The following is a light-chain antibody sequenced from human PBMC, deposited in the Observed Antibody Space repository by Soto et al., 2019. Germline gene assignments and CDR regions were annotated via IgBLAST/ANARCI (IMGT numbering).Light chain of an antibody. CDR2: GAS. V-gene: IGKV3-20*01. J-gene: IGKJ3*01. CDR1: QSVSSSY. Sequence: EIVLTQSPGTLSLSPGERATLSCRASQSVSSSYLAWYQQKPGQAPRLLIYGASSRATGIPDRFSGSGSGRDFTLTICRLEPQDFAVYYCQQYGSSPFTFGPGTQGDIK. CDR3: QQYGSSPFT.